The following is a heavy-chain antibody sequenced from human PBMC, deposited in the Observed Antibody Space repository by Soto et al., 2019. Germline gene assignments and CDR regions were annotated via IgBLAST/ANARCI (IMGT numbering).Heavy chain of an antibody. CDR1: GGTFSSYA. J-gene: IGHJ5*02. CDR2: IIPIFGTA. Sequence: QVQLVQSGAEVKKPGSSVKVSCKASGGTFSSYAISWVRQAPGQGLEWMGGIIPIFGTANYAQKFQGRVTITADESTSTAYMELSSLRSEDTAVYYCARVCSGGSCCSRRGNWFDPWGQGTLVTVSS. D-gene: IGHD2-15*01. CDR3: ARVCSGGSCCSRRGNWFDP. V-gene: IGHV1-69*01.